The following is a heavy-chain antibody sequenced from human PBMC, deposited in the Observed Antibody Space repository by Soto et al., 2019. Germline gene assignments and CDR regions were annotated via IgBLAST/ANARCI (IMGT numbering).Heavy chain of an antibody. V-gene: IGHV3-53*01. CDR1: GFTVSRNY. CDR3: AKENWANPGS. D-gene: IGHD7-27*01. Sequence: PGGSLRLSCAASGFTVSRNYMTWVRRAPGKGLEWVSIIYGGGNTYYADSVKGRFTISRDNSKNSLFLQMNNLTVEDTAVYYCAKENWANPGSWGQETLVTVSS. J-gene: IGHJ4*02. CDR2: IYGGGNT.